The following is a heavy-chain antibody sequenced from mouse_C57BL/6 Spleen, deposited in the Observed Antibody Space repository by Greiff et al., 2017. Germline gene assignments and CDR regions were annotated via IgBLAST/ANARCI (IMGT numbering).Heavy chain of an antibody. D-gene: IGHD2-3*01. CDR2: INPSTGGT. CDR1: GYSFTGYY. CDR3: ARRWLLGYWYFEV. V-gene: IGHV1-42*01. Sequence: VQLQQSGPELVKPGASVKISCKASGYSFTGYYMNWVKQSPEKSLEWIGEINPSTGGTTYNQKFKAKATLTVDKSSSTAYMQLKSLTSEDSAVYYCARRWLLGYWYFEVWGTGTTVTVSS. J-gene: IGHJ1*03.